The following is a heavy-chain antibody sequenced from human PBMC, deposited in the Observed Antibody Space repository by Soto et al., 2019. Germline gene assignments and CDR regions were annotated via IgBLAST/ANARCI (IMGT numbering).Heavy chain of an antibody. Sequence: SETLSLTCTVSGGSISSYYWSWIRQPPGKGLEWIGYIYYSGSTNYNPSLKSRVTISVDTSKNQFSLKLSSVTAADTAVFYFARVITMVRGVTTLYYFDYWGQGTLVTVSS. V-gene: IGHV4-59*01. D-gene: IGHD3-10*01. CDR3: ARVITMVRGVTTLYYFDY. CDR2: IYYSGST. J-gene: IGHJ4*02. CDR1: GGSISSYY.